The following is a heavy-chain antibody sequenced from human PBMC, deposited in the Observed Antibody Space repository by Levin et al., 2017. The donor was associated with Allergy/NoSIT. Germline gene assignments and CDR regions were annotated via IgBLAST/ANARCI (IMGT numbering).Heavy chain of an antibody. D-gene: IGHD2-15*01. CDR1: GFTFSSYE. V-gene: IGHV3-48*03. Sequence: AGGSLRLSCAASGFTFSSYEMNWVRQAPGKGLEWVSYISSSGSTIYYADSVKGRFTISRDNAKNSLYLQMNSLRAEDTAVYYCARGGKREGDCSGGSCYHGTPIDYWGQGTLVTVSS. CDR2: ISSSGSTI. J-gene: IGHJ4*02. CDR3: ARGGKREGDCSGGSCYHGTPIDY.